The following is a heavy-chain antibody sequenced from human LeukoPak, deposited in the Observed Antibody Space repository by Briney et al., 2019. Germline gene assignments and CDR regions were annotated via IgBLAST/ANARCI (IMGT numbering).Heavy chain of an antibody. CDR1: GYTFTGYY. CDR2: INPNSGGT. V-gene: IGHV1-2*02. J-gene: IGHJ5*02. D-gene: IGHD3-10*01. Sequence: ASVKVSCKASGYTFTGYYMHWVRQAPGQGLEWMGWINPNSGGTNYAQKFQGRVTMTRDTSISTAYMELSRLRSDDTAVCYCARGGSITMVRGVIWGFDPWGQGTLVTVSS. CDR3: ARGGSITMVRGVIWGFDP.